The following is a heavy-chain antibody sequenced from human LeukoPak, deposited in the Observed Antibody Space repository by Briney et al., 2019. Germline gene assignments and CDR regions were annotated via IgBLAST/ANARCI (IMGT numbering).Heavy chain of an antibody. CDR3: ARLDDIGSPLGYFDS. Sequence: GESLKISCKGSGYSFTSYWIGWVRQMPGKGLEWMGIIYPGDSDTRYSPSFRGQVTISADKSISTAYLQWSSLKASDTAMYYCARLDDIGSPLGYFDSWGQGTLVTVSS. D-gene: IGHD1-26*01. CDR2: IYPGDSDT. CDR1: GYSFTSYW. J-gene: IGHJ4*02. V-gene: IGHV5-51*01.